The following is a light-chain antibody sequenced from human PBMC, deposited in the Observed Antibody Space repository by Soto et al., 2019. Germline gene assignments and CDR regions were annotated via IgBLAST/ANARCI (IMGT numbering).Light chain of an antibody. Sequence: EIVMTQSPATLSVSPGERATLSCRASQSVSSSYLAWYQQKPGQAPRLLIYGASSRATGIPDRFSGSGSGTDFTLTTSSLQPEDFATYYCQQYHSSWTFSQGTKVDIK. CDR3: QQYHSSWT. CDR1: QSVSSSY. J-gene: IGKJ1*01. CDR2: GAS. V-gene: IGKV3-20*01.